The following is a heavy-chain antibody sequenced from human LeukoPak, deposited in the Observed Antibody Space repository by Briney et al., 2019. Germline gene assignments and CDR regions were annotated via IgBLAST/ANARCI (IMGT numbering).Heavy chain of an antibody. CDR2: IKQDGSEK. Sequence: PGGSLRLSCAASGFTFSSYWMSWVRQAPGKGLEGVANIKQDGSEKYYVDSVKGRFTISRDNAKNSLYLQMNSLRAEDTAVYYCARVGQYSSGWYPFRWGQGTLVTVSS. CDR3: ARVGQYSSGWYPFR. CDR1: GFTFSSYW. J-gene: IGHJ4*02. V-gene: IGHV3-7*01. D-gene: IGHD6-19*01.